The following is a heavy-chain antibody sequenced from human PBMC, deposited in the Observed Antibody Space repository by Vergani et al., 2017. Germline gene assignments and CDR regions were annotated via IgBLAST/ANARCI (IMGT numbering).Heavy chain of an antibody. V-gene: IGHV3-15*01. Sequence: EVQLLESGGGLVQPGGSLRLSCAASGFTFSNAWMSWVRQAPGKGLEWVGRIKSKTDGGPTDYAAPVKGRFTLSRDDSKNTLYLQMNSLKTEDTAVYYCTTRTTYYDFWSGYMGAAFDIWGQGTMVTVSS. D-gene: IGHD3-3*01. J-gene: IGHJ3*02. CDR2: IKSKTDGGPT. CDR1: GFTFSNAW. CDR3: TTRTTYYDFWSGYMGAAFDI.